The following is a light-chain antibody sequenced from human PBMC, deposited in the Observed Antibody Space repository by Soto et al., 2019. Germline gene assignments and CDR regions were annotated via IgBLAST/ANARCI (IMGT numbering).Light chain of an antibody. CDR1: QSIHTS. J-gene: IGKJ5*01. CDR2: DST. Sequence: EIVMTQSPATLSVSPGERATLSCRASQSIHTSLAWYQQKSGKPPRLVIYDSTLRANGVPDRFGGSRSGTEFTLTINSLEPEDFAVYYCQQRNVWPPITFGQGTRLENK. CDR3: QQRNVWPPIT. V-gene: IGKV3-11*01.